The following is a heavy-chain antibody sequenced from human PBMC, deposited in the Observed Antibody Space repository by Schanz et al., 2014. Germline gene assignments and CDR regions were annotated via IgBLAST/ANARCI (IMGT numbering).Heavy chain of an antibody. J-gene: IGHJ4*02. Sequence: EMQLLESGGGLAQPGGSLRLSCAASGFTFSDYYMAWIRQAPGKGLEWVSSISSSSSYISYADSVKGRFTISRDNAKNSLYLQMDSLRPEDTAVYFCAKDTGYCHGGACYCFEYWGLGILVTVSS. CDR1: GFTFSDYY. CDR2: ISSSSSYI. CDR3: AKDTGYCHGGACYCFEY. V-gene: IGHV3-21*01. D-gene: IGHD2-8*02.